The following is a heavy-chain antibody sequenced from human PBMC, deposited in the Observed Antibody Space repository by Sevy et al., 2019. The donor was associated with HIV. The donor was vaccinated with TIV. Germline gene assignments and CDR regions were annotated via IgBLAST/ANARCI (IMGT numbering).Heavy chain of an antibody. V-gene: IGHV1-3*01. CDR1: GYSFTTYI. CDR2: VNALTGDT. D-gene: IGHD2-15*01. CDR3: ARDFCSGGSCYSAFVY. Sequence: ASVKVSCKASGYSFTTYIIHWLRQAPGQRPELMGWVNALTGDTKYSQKFQGRVTITRDTSAGTAYMELQRLKSEDTAVYYCARDFCSGGSCYSAFVYWGQGTLVTVSS. J-gene: IGHJ4*02.